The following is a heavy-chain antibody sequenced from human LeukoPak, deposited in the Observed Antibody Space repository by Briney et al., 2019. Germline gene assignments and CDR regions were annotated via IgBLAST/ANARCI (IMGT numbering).Heavy chain of an antibody. Sequence: GGSLRLSCAASGFTFSSYGMHWVRQAPGKGLEWVAVISYDGSNKYYADSVKGRFTISRDNSKNTLYLQMNSLRAEDTAVYYCAKSLKVFVAAGNNNWFDPWGQGTLVTVSS. D-gene: IGHD6-13*01. J-gene: IGHJ5*02. V-gene: IGHV3-30*18. CDR2: ISYDGSNK. CDR3: AKSLKVFVAAGNNNWFDP. CDR1: GFTFSSYG.